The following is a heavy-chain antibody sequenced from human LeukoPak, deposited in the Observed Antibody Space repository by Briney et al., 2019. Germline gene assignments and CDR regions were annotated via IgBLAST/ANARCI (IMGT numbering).Heavy chain of an antibody. V-gene: IGHV3-23*01. CDR2: ISGNAGST. Sequence: GGSLRLSCAASGSTFSSYAMSWVRQAPGKGLEWVSGISGNAGSTYYGGSVRGRFTISRDNSKNTLYLQMNSLRAEDTAVYYCAKPKEPYYYYYYMDVWGKGTTVTVSS. CDR3: AKPKEPYYYYYYMDV. J-gene: IGHJ6*03. CDR1: GSTFSSYA. D-gene: IGHD1-26*01.